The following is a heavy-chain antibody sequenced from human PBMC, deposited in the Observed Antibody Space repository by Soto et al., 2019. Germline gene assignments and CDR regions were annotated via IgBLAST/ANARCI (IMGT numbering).Heavy chain of an antibody. J-gene: IGHJ5*02. D-gene: IGHD3-10*01. V-gene: IGHV4-59*01. CDR3: ARDITMVRGVDGNWFDP. CDR2: IYYSGST. CDR1: GGSISSYY. Sequence: SETLSLTCTVSGGSISSYYWSWIRQPPGKGLEWIGYIYYSGSTNYNPSLKSRVTISVDTSKNQFSLKLSSVTAADTAVYYCARDITMVRGVDGNWFDPWGQGTLVTVSS.